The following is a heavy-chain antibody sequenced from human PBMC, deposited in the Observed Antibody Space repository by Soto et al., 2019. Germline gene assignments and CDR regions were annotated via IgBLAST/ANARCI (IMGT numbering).Heavy chain of an antibody. CDR2: ISGSGGNT. CDR1: GFVFSSYA. CDR3: AKDPRVHYYGSGSSSY. J-gene: IGHJ4*02. Sequence: EVQLLESGGGLVQPGGSLRLSCAASGFVFSSYAMSWVRQAPGKGLEWVSTISGSGGNTYYADSVKGRFTISRDNSKNTLYLQVNSLRAEDTALYYCAKDPRVHYYGSGSSSYWGQGTLVTVSS. V-gene: IGHV3-23*01. D-gene: IGHD3-10*01.